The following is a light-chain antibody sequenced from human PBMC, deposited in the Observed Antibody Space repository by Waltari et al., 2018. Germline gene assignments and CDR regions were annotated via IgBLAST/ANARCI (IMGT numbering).Light chain of an antibody. Sequence: DIQMTQSPSTLSASVGDRVTITCRASQSISKLMAWYQQNPGKAPKYLISKESNLERGVPTRFSGSGSGTEFTLTISSLQPDDFASYYCQQYNGRFGQGTNVEMK. V-gene: IGKV1-5*03. CDR1: QSISKL. J-gene: IGKJ1*01. CDR3: QQYNGR. CDR2: KES.